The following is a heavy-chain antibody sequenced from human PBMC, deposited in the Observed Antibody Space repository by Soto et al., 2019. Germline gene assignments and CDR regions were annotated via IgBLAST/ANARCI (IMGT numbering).Heavy chain of an antibody. CDR1: GGSFSGYY. CDR2: INHSGST. CDR3: ARGHYYGMDV. Sequence: QVQLQQWGAGLLKPSETLSLTCAVYGGSFSGYYWSWIRQPPGKGLEWLGEINHSGSTNSNPSLKSRVTISVDTSKNQFSLKLSSVTAADTAVYYGARGHYYGMDVWGQGTTVTVSS. V-gene: IGHV4-34*01. J-gene: IGHJ6*02.